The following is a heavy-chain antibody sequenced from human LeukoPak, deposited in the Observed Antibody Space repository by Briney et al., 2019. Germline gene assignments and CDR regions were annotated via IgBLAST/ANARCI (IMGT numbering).Heavy chain of an antibody. CDR1: GYTFTSYA. V-gene: IGHV7-4-1*02. D-gene: IGHD3-10*01. CDR3: ARDRITMVRGTGDWLDP. Sequence: ASVKVSCKASGYTFTSYAMNWVRQAPGQGLEWMGWINTNTGNPTYAQGFTGRFVFSLDTSVSTAYLQISSLKAEDTAVYYCARDRITMVRGTGDWLDPWGQGTLVTVSS. CDR2: INTNTGNP. J-gene: IGHJ5*02.